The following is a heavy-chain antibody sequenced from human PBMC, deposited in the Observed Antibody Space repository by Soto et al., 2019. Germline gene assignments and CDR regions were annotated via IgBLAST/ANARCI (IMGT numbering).Heavy chain of an antibody. CDR1: FFTFSRYS. CDR2: ISSTTNYI. CDR3: ARESEDLTSNFDY. J-gene: IGHJ4*02. Sequence: GALRGSCAASFFTFSRYSMNWVRQAPGKGLEWVSSISSTTNYIYYADSMKGRFTVSRDNAKNSVYLDMNSLSAEDTAVYYCARESEDLTSNFDYWGQGTLVTVSS. V-gene: IGHV3-21*01.